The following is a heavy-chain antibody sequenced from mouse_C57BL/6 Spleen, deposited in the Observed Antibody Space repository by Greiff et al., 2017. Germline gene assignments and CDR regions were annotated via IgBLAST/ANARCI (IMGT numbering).Heavy chain of an antibody. CDR1: GYTFTSYW. CDR3: ARLANWYYFGY. V-gene: IGHV1-69*01. Sequence: QVQLQQPGAELVMPGASVKLSCKASGYTFTSYWMTWVKQRPGQGLEWIGEIDPFDSYTNYNQKFKGKSTLPVYKSSSTAYMQLSSLTSEDSAVYYCARLANWYYFGYWGQGTTLTVSS. D-gene: IGHD4-1*01. J-gene: IGHJ2*01. CDR2: IDPFDSYT.